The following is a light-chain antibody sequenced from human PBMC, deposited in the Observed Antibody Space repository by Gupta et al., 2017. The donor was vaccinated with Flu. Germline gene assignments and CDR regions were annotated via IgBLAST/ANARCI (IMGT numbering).Light chain of an antibody. CDR2: EDN. Sequence: NFMLTQPHSVSQSPGKTVTISCTRSSGSIASKFVQWYQQRPGSSPTSVIYEDNQSPSGVPDRFSGSIDSSSNSASLTIAGLKSEDEDDYYCQSYDSSNVVFGGGTNLTVL. J-gene: IGLJ2*01. CDR1: SGSIASKF. CDR3: QSYDSSNVV. V-gene: IGLV6-57*01.